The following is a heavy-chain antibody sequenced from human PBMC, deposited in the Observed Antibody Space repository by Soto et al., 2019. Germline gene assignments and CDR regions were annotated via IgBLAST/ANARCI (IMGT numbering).Heavy chain of an antibody. Sequence: ASVKVSCKASGYTFTGYYMHWVRQAPGQGLEWMGWINPNSGGTNYAQKFQGWVTMTRDTSISTAYMELSRLRSDDTAVYYCARVKDSGYDSGIFDYWGQGTLVTVSS. CDR2: INPNSGGT. J-gene: IGHJ4*02. V-gene: IGHV1-2*04. D-gene: IGHD5-12*01. CDR1: GYTFTGYY. CDR3: ARVKDSGYDSGIFDY.